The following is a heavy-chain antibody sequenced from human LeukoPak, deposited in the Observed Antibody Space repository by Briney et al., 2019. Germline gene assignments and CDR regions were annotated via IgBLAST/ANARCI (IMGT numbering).Heavy chain of an antibody. D-gene: IGHD1-26*01. Sequence: GGSLRLSCAASGFPFSAYAMSWVRQAPGKGLEWVAVISYDGSNKYYADSVKGRFTISRDNSKNTLYLQMNSLRAEDTAVYYCARSSGSYYLDYWGQGTLVTVSS. J-gene: IGHJ4*02. CDR2: ISYDGSNK. V-gene: IGHV3-30*04. CDR1: GFPFSAYA. CDR3: ARSSGSYYLDY.